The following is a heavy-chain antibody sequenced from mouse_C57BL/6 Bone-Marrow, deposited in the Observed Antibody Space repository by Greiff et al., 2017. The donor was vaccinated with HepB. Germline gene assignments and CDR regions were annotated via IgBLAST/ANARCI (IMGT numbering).Heavy chain of an antibody. V-gene: IGHV1-81*01. CDR1: GYTFTSYG. CDR2: IYPRSGNT. Sequence: VQLQHSGAELARPGASVKLSCKASGYTFTSYGISWVKQRTGQGLEWIGEIYPRSGNTYYNEKFKGKATLTADKSSSTAYMELRSLTSEDSAVYFCARGYDGAWFAYWGQGTLVTVSA. J-gene: IGHJ3*01. CDR3: ARGYDGAWFAY. D-gene: IGHD2-2*01.